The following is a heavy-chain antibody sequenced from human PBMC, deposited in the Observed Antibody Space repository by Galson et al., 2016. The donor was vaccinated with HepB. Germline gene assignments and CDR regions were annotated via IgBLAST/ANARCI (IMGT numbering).Heavy chain of an antibody. V-gene: IGHV1-2*06. CDR3: ARGTLPRATYSYMDV. J-gene: IGHJ6*04. CDR1: GYTLNEFY. Sequence: SVKVSCKASGYTLNEFYIHWVRQAPGQGLEWMGRMNPNTGATSSAQKFQGRVTMTRDTSMNTAYMELNRLISDDTAVYFCARGTLPRATYSYMDVWGAGTAVTISS. D-gene: IGHD4-11*01. CDR2: MNPNTGAT.